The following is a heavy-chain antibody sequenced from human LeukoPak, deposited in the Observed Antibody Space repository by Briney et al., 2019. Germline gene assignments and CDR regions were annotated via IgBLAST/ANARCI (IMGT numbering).Heavy chain of an antibody. Sequence: GGSLRLSCAASGFTFSSYGMHWVRQAPGKGLEWVAVISYDGSNKYFADSVKGRFTISRDNSKNALYLQMNSLRAEDTAVYYCAKGWVIPILGVVTNWGQGALVTVSS. CDR3: AKGWVIPILGVVTN. J-gene: IGHJ4*02. CDR1: GFTFSSYG. D-gene: IGHD3-3*01. V-gene: IGHV3-30*18. CDR2: ISYDGSNK.